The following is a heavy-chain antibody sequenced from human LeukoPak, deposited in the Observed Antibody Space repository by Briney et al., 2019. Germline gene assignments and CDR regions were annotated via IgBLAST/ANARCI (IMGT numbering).Heavy chain of an antibody. CDR1: GGSFSSYA. V-gene: IGHV1-69*05. D-gene: IGHD3-3*01. J-gene: IGHJ4*02. CDR2: IIPIFGTA. Sequence: SVKVSCKASGGSFSSYAISWVRQAPGQGLECMGRIIPIFGTANYAQKLQGRVTMTTDTSTSTAYMELRSLRSDDTAVYYCATDRPVLRFLEWLLLDYWGQGTLVTVSS. CDR3: ATDRPVLRFLEWLLLDY.